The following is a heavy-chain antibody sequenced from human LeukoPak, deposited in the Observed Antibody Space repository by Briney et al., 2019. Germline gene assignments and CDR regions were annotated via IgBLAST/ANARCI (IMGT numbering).Heavy chain of an antibody. CDR3: ARDKYYTMDV. Sequence: GGSLRLSCAVSGFTFSSYWMHWVRQVPGRGLEWVSRLNQDGSDTTYADSVRGRFTISRDNARDTVYLQMSSLKVEDTGAYYCARDKYYTMDVWGQGTTVTVSS. CDR1: GFTFSSYW. CDR2: LNQDGSDT. D-gene: IGHD2/OR15-2a*01. V-gene: IGHV3-74*01. J-gene: IGHJ6*02.